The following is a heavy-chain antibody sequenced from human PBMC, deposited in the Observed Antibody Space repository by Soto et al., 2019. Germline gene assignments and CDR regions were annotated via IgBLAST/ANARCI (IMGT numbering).Heavy chain of an antibody. CDR2: IWHDGSQK. CDR3: EGRDDPFHV. CDR1: GLTFSNYG. J-gene: IGHJ3*01. V-gene: IGHV3-33*01. Sequence: QVPLVESGGGVVQPERSLRLSCVATGLTFSNYGIHWVRQAPGRGLEWVAVIWHDGSQKYSADSVRGRFTISRDNSKYTVYLQMNSLRAEDTAVYYCEGRDDPFHVWGQGTMVTVPS.